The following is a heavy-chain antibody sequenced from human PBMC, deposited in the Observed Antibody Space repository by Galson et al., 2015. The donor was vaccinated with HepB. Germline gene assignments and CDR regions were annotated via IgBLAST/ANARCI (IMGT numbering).Heavy chain of an antibody. CDR1: RGSLSGYF. D-gene: IGHD6-13*01. CDR2: INHSGNT. CDR3: ARGELTSTWAAPGY. J-gene: IGHJ4*02. Sequence: ETLSLTCVVSRGSLSGYFWSWIRQSPGEGLEWIGEINHSGNTNFHPSLKSRVTTSLDTSKNQFSLNLTSVTAADPAVYYCARGELTSTWAAPGYWGQGILVTVSP. V-gene: IGHV4-34*01.